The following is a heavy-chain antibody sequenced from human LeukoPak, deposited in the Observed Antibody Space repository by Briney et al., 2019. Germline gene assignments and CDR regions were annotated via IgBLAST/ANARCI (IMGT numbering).Heavy chain of an antibody. CDR1: GGSISSYY. Sequence: SENLSLTCTGSGGSISSYYWSWIRQPAGEGLEWIGRIYNCGNTIYNHSLKRRVTMSGDASKNKFSLTLSSVTCADTAVYYCARERRSGNYNRGFDYWGQGTLVTVSS. V-gene: IGHV4-4*07. D-gene: IGHD4-23*01. J-gene: IGHJ4*02. CDR3: ARERRSGNYNRGFDY. CDR2: IYNCGNT.